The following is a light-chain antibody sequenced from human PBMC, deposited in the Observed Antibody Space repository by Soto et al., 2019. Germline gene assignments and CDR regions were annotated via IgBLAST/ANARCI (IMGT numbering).Light chain of an antibody. J-gene: IGLJ2*01. Sequence: QPVLTQSPSASASLGASVKLTCTLSSGHSSYSIAWHQQQPDKGPRYLMKLNSDGSHHKGDGIPDRFSGSSSGTERYLIISSLQSEDEADYYCQTWGTGVVVFGGGTKVTVL. CDR3: QTWGTGVVV. CDR1: SGHSSYS. CDR2: LNSDGSH. V-gene: IGLV4-69*01.